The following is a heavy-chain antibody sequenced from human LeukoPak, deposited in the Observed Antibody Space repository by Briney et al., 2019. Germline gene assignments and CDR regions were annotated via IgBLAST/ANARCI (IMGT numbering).Heavy chain of an antibody. CDR2: TYYSGSI. CDR1: GGSITSYF. CDR3: ARGVDDSSGYSFDY. V-gene: IGHV4-59*01. Sequence: SETLSLTCTVSGGSITSYFWSWIRQPPGKGLEWIGYTYYSGSINYNPSLKSRGTMSVDTSKNQFSLKLSSVTAADTAVYYCARGVDDSSGYSFDYWGQGTLVTVSS. J-gene: IGHJ4*02. D-gene: IGHD3-22*01.